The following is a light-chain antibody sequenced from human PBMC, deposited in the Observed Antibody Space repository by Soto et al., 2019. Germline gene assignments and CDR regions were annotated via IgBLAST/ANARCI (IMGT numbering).Light chain of an antibody. J-gene: IGKJ1*01. CDR3: QHLNGYPLT. V-gene: IGKV1-9*01. Sequence: DIRLTQSPSLLPASVGDRVTITCRASQAISSYLAWYQQDPGKAPKLLIYAASTLQSGVPSRFSGSGSGTEFTLTISSLQPEDFATYYCQHLNGYPLTFGQGTKVQIK. CDR1: QAISSY. CDR2: AAS.